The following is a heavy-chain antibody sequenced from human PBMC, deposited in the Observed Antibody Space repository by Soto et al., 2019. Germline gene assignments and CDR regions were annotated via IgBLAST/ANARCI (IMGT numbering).Heavy chain of an antibody. D-gene: IGHD5-12*01. V-gene: IGHV4-39*01. CDR1: GGSISSTDHY. J-gene: IGHJ6*02. Sequence: QLQESGPGLVKASETLSLTCTVSGGSISSTDHYWGWIRQPPGKGLEWLGSIYYAGSTFHNPTLERRATIALDASGNQFSLRLSSVTASDTAVYYCARLVFHCLRGSCYDYNFCGLDVWGQGTTVTVSS. CDR3: ARLVFHCLRGSCYDYNFCGLDV. CDR2: IYYAGST.